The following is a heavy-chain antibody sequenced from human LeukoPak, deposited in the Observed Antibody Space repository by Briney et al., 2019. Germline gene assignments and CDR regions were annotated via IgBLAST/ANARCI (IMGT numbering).Heavy chain of an antibody. CDR2: ISAYNGNT. CDR1: GYTFTIYD. J-gene: IGHJ6*02. V-gene: IGHV1-18*01. Sequence: ASVKVSCKASGYTFTIYDINWVRQAPGQGLEWMGWISAYNGNTNYAQKLQGRVTMTTDTSTSTAYMELRSLRSDDTAVYYCARDRIAVAGTRPSRYYGMDVWGQGTTVTVSS. D-gene: IGHD6-19*01. CDR3: ARDRIAVAGTRPSRYYGMDV.